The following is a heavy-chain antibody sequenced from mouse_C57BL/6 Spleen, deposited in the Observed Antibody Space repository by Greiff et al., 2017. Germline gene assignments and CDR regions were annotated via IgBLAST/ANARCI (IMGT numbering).Heavy chain of an antibody. Sequence: VQLQQSGPELVKPGASVKMSCKASGYTFTDYNMHWVKQSHGKSLEWIGYINPNNGGTSYNQKFKGKATLTVNKSSSTAYMELRSLTSEDSAVYYCARGGATVDLYWYFDVWGTGTTVTVSS. CDR3: ARGGATVDLYWYFDV. D-gene: IGHD1-1*01. CDR2: INPNNGGT. J-gene: IGHJ1*03. V-gene: IGHV1-22*01. CDR1: GYTFTDYN.